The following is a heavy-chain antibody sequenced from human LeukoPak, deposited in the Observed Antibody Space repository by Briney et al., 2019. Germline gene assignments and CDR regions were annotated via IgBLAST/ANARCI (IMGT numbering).Heavy chain of an antibody. CDR1: GFTFSSYA. V-gene: IGHV3-23*01. D-gene: IGHD6-13*01. CDR3: AKDSSSWYYYYYYMDV. Sequence: GGSLRLSCAASGFTFSSYAMSWVRQAPGKGLEWVSAISGSGGSTYYADSVKGRFTISRDNSKNTLYLQMNSLRAEDTAVYYCAKDSSSWYYYYYYMDVWGKGTTVTVSS. J-gene: IGHJ6*03. CDR2: ISGSGGST.